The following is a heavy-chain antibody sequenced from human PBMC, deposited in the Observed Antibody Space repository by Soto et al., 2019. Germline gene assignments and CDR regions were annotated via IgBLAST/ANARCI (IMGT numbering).Heavy chain of an antibody. Sequence: GGSLRLSCAASGFTFSSYAMSWVRQAPGKGLEWVSAISGSGGSTYYADSVKGRFTISRDNSKNTLYLQMNSLSAEDTAVYYCAKGGGENYYDSSGYIHHWGQGTLVTVSS. D-gene: IGHD3-22*01. J-gene: IGHJ1*01. CDR2: ISGSGGST. CDR1: GFTFSSYA. CDR3: AKGGGENYYDSSGYIHH. V-gene: IGHV3-23*01.